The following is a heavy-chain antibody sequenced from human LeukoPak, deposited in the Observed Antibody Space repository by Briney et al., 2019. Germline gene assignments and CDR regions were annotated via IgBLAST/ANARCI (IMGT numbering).Heavy chain of an antibody. D-gene: IGHD3-9*01. CDR1: GYTFTGYY. Sequence: ASVKVSCKASGYTFTGYYMHWVRQAPGQGLEWMGRINPNSGGTNYAQKFQGRVTMTRDTSISTAYMELSRLRSDDTAVYYCARVRGVGRYSDYWGQGTLVTVSS. V-gene: IGHV1-2*06. CDR2: INPNSGGT. CDR3: ARVRGVGRYSDY. J-gene: IGHJ4*02.